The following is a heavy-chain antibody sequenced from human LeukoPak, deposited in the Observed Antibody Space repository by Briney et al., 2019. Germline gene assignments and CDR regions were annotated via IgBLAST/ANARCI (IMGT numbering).Heavy chain of an antibody. CDR1: GDSISSSTYY. CDR2: IYYSGST. Sequence: SETLSLTCTVSGDSISSSTYYWSWIRQPPGKGLEWIGYIYYSGSTNYNPSLKSRVTISVDTSKNQFSLKLSSVTAADTAVYYCASTSRSIPGKLVMDVWGQGTTVTVSS. V-gene: IGHV4-61*01. D-gene: IGHD3-16*01. J-gene: IGHJ6*02. CDR3: ASTSRSIPGKLVMDV.